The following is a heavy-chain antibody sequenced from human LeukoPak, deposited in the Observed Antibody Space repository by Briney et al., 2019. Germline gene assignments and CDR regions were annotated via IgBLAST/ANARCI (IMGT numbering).Heavy chain of an antibody. V-gene: IGHV3-9*01. CDR2: ISWNSGSI. CDR3: AKGDYDSSGLFDY. Sequence: GGSLRLSCAASGFTFDDYAMHWVRQAPGKGLEWVSGISWNSGSIGYADSVKGRFTISRDNAKNSLYLQMNSLRAEDTALYYCAKGDYDSSGLFDYWGQGTLVTVSS. J-gene: IGHJ4*02. CDR1: GFTFDDYA. D-gene: IGHD3-22*01.